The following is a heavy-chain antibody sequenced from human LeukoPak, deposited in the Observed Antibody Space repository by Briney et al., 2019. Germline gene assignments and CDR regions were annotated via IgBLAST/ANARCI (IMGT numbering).Heavy chain of an antibody. Sequence: GGSLRLSCAASGFTVSSNYMNWVRQAPGKGLEWVSYISGSGSVIKYADSVKGRFTISRDNAKNSLYLQMNSLRAEDTAVYFCARDTSGWYSRLDNWGQGTLVTVSS. CDR1: GFTVSSNY. J-gene: IGHJ4*02. D-gene: IGHD6-19*01. CDR2: ISGSGSVI. V-gene: IGHV3-48*03. CDR3: ARDTSGWYSRLDN.